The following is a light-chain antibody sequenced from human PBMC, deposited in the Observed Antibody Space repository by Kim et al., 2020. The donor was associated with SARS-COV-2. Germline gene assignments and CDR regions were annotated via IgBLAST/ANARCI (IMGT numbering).Light chain of an antibody. V-gene: IGKV3-20*01. CDR3: QQFATPRRT. Sequence: SAGDTATLCGRASESVSGTSLAWEQQKPGQAPRLLMSDASNRATGVPDRFSGSGSGTEFTLTISRLEPEDFALYYCQQFATPRRTFGQGTKVDIK. J-gene: IGKJ1*01. CDR1: ESVSGTS. CDR2: DAS.